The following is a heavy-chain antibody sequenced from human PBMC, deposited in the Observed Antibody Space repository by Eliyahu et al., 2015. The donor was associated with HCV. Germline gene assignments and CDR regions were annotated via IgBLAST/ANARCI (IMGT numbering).Heavy chain of an antibody. CDR2: IYYSGST. V-gene: IGHV4-39*02. CDR3: ARFSKIEEVFYY. Sequence: KGLEWIGSIYYSGSTYYNPSLKSRVTISVDTSKNHFSLRLSSVTAADTAVYYCARFSKIEEVFYYWGQGTLVTVSS. J-gene: IGHJ4*01.